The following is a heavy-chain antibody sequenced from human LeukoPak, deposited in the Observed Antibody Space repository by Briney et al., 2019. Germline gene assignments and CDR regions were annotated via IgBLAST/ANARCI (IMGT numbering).Heavy chain of an antibody. V-gene: IGHV3-53*01. CDR2: IYSGGST. D-gene: IGHD1-26*01. CDR3: ARESGSPYYYGMDV. J-gene: IGHJ6*02. Sequence: PGGSLRLSCAASEFTVSSNYMSWVRQAPGKGLEWVSVIYSGGSTYYADSVKGRFTIPRDNSKNTLYLQMNSLRAEDTAVYYCARESGSPYYYGMDVWGQGTTVTVSS. CDR1: EFTVSSNY.